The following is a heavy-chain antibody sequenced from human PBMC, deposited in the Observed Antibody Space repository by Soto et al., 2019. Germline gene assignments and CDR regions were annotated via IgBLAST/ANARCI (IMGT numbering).Heavy chain of an antibody. CDR1: GFAVRHNY. Sequence: EVQMVESGGGLVQPGGSLRLSCTASGFAVRHNYMTWVRQAPGKALQWVSLIYSGGDTAYADSVKCRFTISRHNSQNTLYLQMNSLRAEDTTVYYCARNTDTIPSGGDVRGEGSAVTVSS. D-gene: IGHD3-10*01. J-gene: IGHJ6*04. CDR2: IYSGGDT. CDR3: ARNTDTIPSGGDV. V-gene: IGHV3-53*04.